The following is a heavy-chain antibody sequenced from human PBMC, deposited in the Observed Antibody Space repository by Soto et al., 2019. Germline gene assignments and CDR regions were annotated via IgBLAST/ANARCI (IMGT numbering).Heavy chain of an antibody. Sequence: ASVKVSCKASGYTFTSYGISWVRQAPGQGLEWMGWISAYNGNTNYAQKLQGRVTMTTDTSTSTAYMELRSLRSDDTAVYYCAREEHRITIFGVVGGWPDYWGQGTLVTVSS. CDR3: AREEHRITIFGVVGGWPDY. CDR2: ISAYNGNT. J-gene: IGHJ4*02. V-gene: IGHV1-18*01. CDR1: GYTFTSYG. D-gene: IGHD3-3*01.